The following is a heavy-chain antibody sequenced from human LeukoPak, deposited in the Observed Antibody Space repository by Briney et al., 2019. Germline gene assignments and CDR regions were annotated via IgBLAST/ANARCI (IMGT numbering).Heavy chain of an antibody. CDR2: INPNSGGT. J-gene: IGHJ4*02. CDR3: AREGVAAAGAHFDY. D-gene: IGHD6-13*01. CDR1: RYTFTGYY. V-gene: IGHV1-2*02. Sequence: GGSVKVSCKASRYTFTGYYMHWVRQAPGQGLEWMGWINPNSGGTNYAQKFQGRVTMTRDTSISTAYMEVGRLRSYDTAVYYCAREGVAAAGAHFDYWGQGTLVTVSS.